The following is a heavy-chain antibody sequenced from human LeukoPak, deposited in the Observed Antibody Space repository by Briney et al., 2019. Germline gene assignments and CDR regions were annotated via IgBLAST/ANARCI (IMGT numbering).Heavy chain of an antibody. CDR3: ATADTAMGGIDY. D-gene: IGHD5-18*01. CDR2: FDPEDGET. CDR1: GYTLTELS. V-gene: IGHV1-24*01. Sequence: ASVKVSCKVSGYTLTELSMHWVRQAPGKGLEWMGGFDPEDGETIYAQKFQGRVTMTEDTSTDTACMELSSLRSEDTAVYYCATADTAMGGIDYWGQGTLVTVSS. J-gene: IGHJ4*02.